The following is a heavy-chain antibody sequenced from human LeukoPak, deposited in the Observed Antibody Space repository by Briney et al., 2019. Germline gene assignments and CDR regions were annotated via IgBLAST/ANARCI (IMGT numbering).Heavy chain of an antibody. CDR3: ARENYYDSSGYSVY. CDR1: GGSISRSSYY. D-gene: IGHD3-22*01. V-gene: IGHV4-39*07. Sequence: SETLSLTCTVSGGSISRSSYYWGWIRQPPGKGLEWIGSIYYSGSTYYNPSLKSRVTISVDTSKNQFSLKLSSVTAADTAVYYCARENYYDSSGYSVYWGQGTLVTVSS. CDR2: IYYSGST. J-gene: IGHJ4*02.